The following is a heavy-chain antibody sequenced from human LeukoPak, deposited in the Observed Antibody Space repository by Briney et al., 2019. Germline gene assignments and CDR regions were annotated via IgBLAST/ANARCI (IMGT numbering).Heavy chain of an antibody. CDR3: ARDRGGGFDLAFFDH. Sequence: ASVKVSCKASGYTFTGYYMHWVRQAPGLGLEWMGWINPNSGGTNYAQKFQGRVTMTRDTSISTAYMELSRLRSDDTAVYYCARDRGGGFDLAFFDHWGQGTLVTVSS. D-gene: IGHD5-12*01. CDR1: GYTFTGYY. CDR2: INPNSGGT. J-gene: IGHJ4*02. V-gene: IGHV1-2*02.